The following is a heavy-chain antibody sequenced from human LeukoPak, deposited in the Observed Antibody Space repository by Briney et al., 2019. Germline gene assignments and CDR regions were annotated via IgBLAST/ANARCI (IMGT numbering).Heavy chain of an antibody. CDR2: INPNSGGT. D-gene: IGHD3-10*01. CDR3: AREYYYGSGSYFLGPDAFDI. V-gene: IGHV1-2*02. J-gene: IGHJ3*02. CDR1: GYTFTGYY. Sequence: ASVKVSCKASGYTFTGYYMHWVRQAPGQGLEWMGWINPNSGGTNYAQKFQGRVTMTRDTSISTAYMELSRLKSDDTAVYYCAREYYYGSGSYFLGPDAFDIWGQGTMVTVSS.